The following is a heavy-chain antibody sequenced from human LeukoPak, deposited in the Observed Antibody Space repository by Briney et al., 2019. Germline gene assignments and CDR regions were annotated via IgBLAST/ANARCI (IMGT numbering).Heavy chain of an antibody. Sequence: GGSLRLSCAASGFTFSSYAMHWVRQAPGKGLEWVAVISYDGSNKYYADSVKGRFTISRDNSKNTLYLQMNSLRAEDTAVYYCARDSNYNPFHAFDIWGQGTMVTVSS. V-gene: IGHV3-30-3*01. J-gene: IGHJ3*02. CDR3: ARDSNYNPFHAFDI. CDR1: GFTFSSYA. D-gene: IGHD1-14*01. CDR2: ISYDGSNK.